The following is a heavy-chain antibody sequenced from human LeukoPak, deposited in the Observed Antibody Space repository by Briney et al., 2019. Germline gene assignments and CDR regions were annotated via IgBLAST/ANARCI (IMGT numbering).Heavy chain of an antibody. J-gene: IGHJ3*02. V-gene: IGHV1-69*13. CDR3: ARDEGFYYDSSGYYYDAFDI. CDR1: GGTFSSYA. CDR2: IIPIFGTA. D-gene: IGHD3-22*01. Sequence: GASVEVSCKASGGTFSSYAISWVRQAPGQGLEWMGGIIPIFGTANYAQKFQGRVTITADESTSTAYMELSSLRSEDTAVYYCARDEGFYYDSSGYYYDAFDIWGQGTMVTVSS.